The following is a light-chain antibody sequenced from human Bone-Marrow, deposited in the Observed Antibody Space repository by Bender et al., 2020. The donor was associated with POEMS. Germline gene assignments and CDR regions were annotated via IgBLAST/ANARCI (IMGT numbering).Light chain of an antibody. CDR3: SSYAGSNGVL. CDR2: EVS. CDR1: SSDVGAYNL. J-gene: IGLJ2*01. V-gene: IGLV2-14*02. Sequence: QSALTQPASVSGSPGQSITISCTGASSDVGAYNLVSWYQQHPGKAPKLMIYEVSKRPSGVSNRFSGSKSGNTASLTVSGLQAEDEADYYCSSYAGSNGVLFGGGTKLTVL.